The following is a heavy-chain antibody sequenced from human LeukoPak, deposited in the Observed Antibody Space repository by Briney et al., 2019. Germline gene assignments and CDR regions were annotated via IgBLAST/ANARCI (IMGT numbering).Heavy chain of an antibody. D-gene: IGHD6-6*01. CDR2: ISSGSSSI. CDR3: AKAKIRYSSSSYYFDY. V-gene: IGHV3-21*04. Sequence: GGSLRLSCAASGFTFSSYSMDWVRQAPGKGLEWVSSISSGSSSIYYADSVKGRFTISRDNAKNSLYLQMNSLRAEDTAVYYCAKAKIRYSSSSYYFDYWGQGTLVTVSS. CDR1: GFTFSSYS. J-gene: IGHJ4*02.